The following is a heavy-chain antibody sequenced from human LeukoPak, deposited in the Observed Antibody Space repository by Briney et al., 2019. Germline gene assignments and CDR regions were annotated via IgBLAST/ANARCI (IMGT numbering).Heavy chain of an antibody. CDR1: GFTFSTYG. Sequence: GGSLRLSCAASGFTFSTYGMNWVRQAPGKGREWVSAISAVGGNTYYADSVKGRFTISRDNSKNTLFLEMNSLRAEDTAVYYCAKDLIKTGDYYDSSGYYYDYWGQGTLVTVSS. CDR2: ISAVGGNT. J-gene: IGHJ4*02. V-gene: IGHV3-23*01. D-gene: IGHD3-22*01. CDR3: AKDLIKTGDYYDSSGYYYDY.